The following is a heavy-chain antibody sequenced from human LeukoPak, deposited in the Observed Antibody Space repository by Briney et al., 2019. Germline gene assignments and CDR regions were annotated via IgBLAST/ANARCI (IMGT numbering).Heavy chain of an antibody. CDR1: GGSISSYY. Sequence: PSETLSLTCTVSGGSISSYYWSWIRQPPGKGLEWIGSIYYSGSTYYNPSLKSRVTISVDTSKNQFSLKLSSVTAADTAVYYCARTGSGWLRDFDYWGQGTLVTVSS. CDR2: IYYSGST. J-gene: IGHJ4*02. D-gene: IGHD6-19*01. CDR3: ARTGSGWLRDFDY. V-gene: IGHV4-59*01.